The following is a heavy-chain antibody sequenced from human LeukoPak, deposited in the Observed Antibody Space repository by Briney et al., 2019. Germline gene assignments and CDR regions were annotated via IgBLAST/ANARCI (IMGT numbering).Heavy chain of an antibody. Sequence: PGGSLRLSCAASGLTFSNYGMSWVRQAPGKGLEWVSSLSIYSTDTYYADSVRGRFTISRDNSLNTLYLQMNSLRAEDTAVYYCATSEPGIAVALWGQGTLVIVSS. V-gene: IGHV3-23*01. CDR1: GLTFSNYG. J-gene: IGHJ4*02. CDR2: LSIYSTDT. CDR3: ATSEPGIAVAL. D-gene: IGHD6-19*01.